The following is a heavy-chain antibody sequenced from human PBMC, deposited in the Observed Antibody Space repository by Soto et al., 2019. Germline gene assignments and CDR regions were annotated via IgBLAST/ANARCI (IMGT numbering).Heavy chain of an antibody. J-gene: IGHJ4*02. V-gene: IGHV1-18*04. CDR3: ARDKITGLFDY. CDR2: VSGYNRNV. CDR1: GYTFTNYG. Sequence: GASVKVSCKASGYTFTNYGITWVRQAPGKGLEWMGWVSGYNRNVNYAQKFEDRVTLTTDTSTQRAYLELRSLRPDDTAVYYCARDKITGLFDYWGQGTLVTVSS. D-gene: IGHD2-8*02.